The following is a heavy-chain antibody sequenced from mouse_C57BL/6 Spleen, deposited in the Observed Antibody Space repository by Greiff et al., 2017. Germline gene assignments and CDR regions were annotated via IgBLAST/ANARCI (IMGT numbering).Heavy chain of an antibody. CDR2: IDPSDSYT. CDR1: GYTFTSYW. J-gene: IGHJ1*03. Sequence: QLQQPGAELVKPGASVKLSCKASGYTFTSYWMQWVKQRPGQGLEWIGEIDPSDSYTNYNQKFKGKATLTVDTSSSTAYMQLSSLTSEDSAVYYCARKGHEGYFDVWGTGTTLTVSS. V-gene: IGHV1-50*01. CDR3: ARKGHEGYFDV.